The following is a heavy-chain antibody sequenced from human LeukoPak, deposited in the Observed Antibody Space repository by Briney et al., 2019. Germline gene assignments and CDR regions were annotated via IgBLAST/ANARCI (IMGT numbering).Heavy chain of an antibody. CDR2: IYYSRST. CDR3: ARGPYGYVDY. V-gene: IGHV4-59*01. D-gene: IGHD3-10*01. J-gene: IGHJ4*02. CDR1: GGSISSYY. Sequence: SETLSLTCTVSGGSISSYYWSWIRQPPGKGLEWIGYIYYSRSTNYNPSLKSRVTISVDTSKNQFSLKLSSVTAADTAVYYCARGPYGYVDYWGQGTLVTVSS.